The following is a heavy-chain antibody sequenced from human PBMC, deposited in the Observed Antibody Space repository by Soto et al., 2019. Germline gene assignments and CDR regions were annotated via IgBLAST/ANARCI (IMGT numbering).Heavy chain of an antibody. V-gene: IGHV3-30-3*01. CDR2: ISFDGSDE. CDR1: GFTFSSYA. J-gene: IGHJ6*02. Sequence: PGGSLRLSCAASGFTFSSYAMHWVRQAPGKGLEWVAVISFDGSDEYYADSVKGRFTISRDNSRTTLYLQMNSLRTDDTAVYYCARDRFCGACSHYYYGVDVWGQGTTVTVSS. D-gene: IGHD2-21*02. CDR3: ARDRFCGACSHYYYGVDV.